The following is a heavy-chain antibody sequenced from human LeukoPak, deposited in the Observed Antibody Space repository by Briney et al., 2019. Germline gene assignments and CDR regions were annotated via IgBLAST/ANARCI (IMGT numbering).Heavy chain of an antibody. CDR3: ASRSSIWSGYQDTLYYFDS. J-gene: IGHJ4*02. V-gene: IGHV4-59*01. CDR1: GGSISSYY. Sequence: SETLPLTCTVSGGSISSYYWSWIRQPPGKRLEWIGHIYYSGSTNYNPSLKSRVTISVDTSKNQFSLKLSSVTAADTAVYYCASRSSIWSGYQDTLYYFDSWGQGTLVTVSS. D-gene: IGHD3-3*01. CDR2: IYYSGST.